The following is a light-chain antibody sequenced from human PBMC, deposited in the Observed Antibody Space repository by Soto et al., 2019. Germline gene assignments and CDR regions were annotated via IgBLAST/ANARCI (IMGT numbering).Light chain of an antibody. J-gene: IGLJ3*02. CDR3: SSYTSTNTWV. CDR1: SSDVGGHNY. Sequence: QSVLTQPASVSGSPGQSITISCTGTSSDVGGHNYVSWYQQHPGKAPKFMIFEVSNRPSGVSNRFSGSKSGNMASLTISGLQAEDEADYYCSSYTSTNTWVFGGGTKLTVL. CDR2: EVS. V-gene: IGLV2-14*01.